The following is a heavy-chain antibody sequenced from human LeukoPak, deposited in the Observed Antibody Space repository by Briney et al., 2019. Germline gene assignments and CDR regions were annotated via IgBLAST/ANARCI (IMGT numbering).Heavy chain of an antibody. Sequence: SETLSLTCTVSGGSMSSYYWSWIRQPAGKGLEWIGRIYSSGSTNYNPSLKSRVTMSVDTSKNQFSLKLTSVTSADTAVYYCARGVYRPGDYWGQGTLVTVSS. J-gene: IGHJ4*02. CDR1: GGSMSSYY. CDR3: ARGVYRPGDY. CDR2: IYSSGST. V-gene: IGHV4-4*07. D-gene: IGHD3-16*02.